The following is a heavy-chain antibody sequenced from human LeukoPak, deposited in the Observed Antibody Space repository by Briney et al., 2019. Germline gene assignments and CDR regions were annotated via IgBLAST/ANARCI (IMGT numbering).Heavy chain of an antibody. Sequence: GGSLRLSCAASGFTFSNYWMSWVRQAPGKGLEWVANINQDGSTKYYVDSVKGRFTISRDNAKNSLYLQMNSLRAEDTAVYYCARRGWSRQFDYWGQGTQVTVSS. CDR3: ARRGWSRQFDY. CDR1: GFTFSNYW. D-gene: IGHD3-3*01. CDR2: INQDGSTK. V-gene: IGHV3-7*01. J-gene: IGHJ4*02.